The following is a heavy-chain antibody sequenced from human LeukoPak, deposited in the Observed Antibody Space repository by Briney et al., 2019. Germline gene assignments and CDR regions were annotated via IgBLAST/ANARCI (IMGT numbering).Heavy chain of an antibody. V-gene: IGHV3-23*01. D-gene: IGHD6-13*01. Sequence: GGSLRLSCAASGFTFSSYAMSWVRQAPGKGLEWVSAISGSGGSTYYADSVKGRFTISRDNSKNTLYLQMNSLRAEDTAVYYCARSSWSHPLNWFDPWGQGTLVTVSS. CDR1: GFTFSSYA. CDR3: ARSSWSHPLNWFDP. J-gene: IGHJ5*02. CDR2: ISGSGGST.